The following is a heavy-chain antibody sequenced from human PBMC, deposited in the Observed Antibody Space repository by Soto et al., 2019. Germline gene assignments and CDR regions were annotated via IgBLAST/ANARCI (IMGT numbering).Heavy chain of an antibody. CDR2: SSGSGGGT. V-gene: IGHV3-23*01. CDR1: GFTFGNYA. J-gene: IGHJ4*02. CDR3: AKIPQGYDALPAPGY. D-gene: IGHD3-9*01. Sequence: GGSMRLSCAASGFTFGNYAVTWIRQAPGKGLEWVSLSSGSGGGTYYADSVKGRFTISRDNSENTLYLHLNSLRVEDTAIYYFAKIPQGYDALPAPGYWGKAPPVTVS.